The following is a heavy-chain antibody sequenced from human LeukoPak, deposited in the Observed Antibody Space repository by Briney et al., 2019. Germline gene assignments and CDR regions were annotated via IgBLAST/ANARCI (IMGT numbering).Heavy chain of an antibody. D-gene: IGHD6-13*01. Sequence: PGGSLRLSCAAFGFTFSSYTMTWVRQAPGKGLEWVSVISGSGDITYYADSVKGRFTISRDNSKNTLYLQMNSLRAEDTAVYYCARAPYSSSWYQDYWGQGTLVTVSS. CDR3: ARAPYSSSWYQDY. CDR2: ISGSGDIT. CDR1: GFTFSSYT. V-gene: IGHV3-23*01. J-gene: IGHJ4*02.